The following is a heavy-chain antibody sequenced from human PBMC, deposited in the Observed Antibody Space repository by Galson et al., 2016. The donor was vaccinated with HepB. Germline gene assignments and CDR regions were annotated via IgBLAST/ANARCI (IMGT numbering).Heavy chain of an antibody. J-gene: IGHJ4*02. CDR3: ARMKPMVRGVMEASNYFDY. CDR2: IYWDDFK. V-gene: IGHV2-5*02. CDR1: GFSLTTSGVG. Sequence: PALVKPTQTLTLTCTFSGFSLTTSGVGVGWIRQPPGKALEWLALIYWDDFKHYSPSLKSRLTISKDTSKNQVVLTMTNMDPVDTATYFCARMKPMVRGVMEASNYFDYWGRGTLVTVSS. D-gene: IGHD3-10*01.